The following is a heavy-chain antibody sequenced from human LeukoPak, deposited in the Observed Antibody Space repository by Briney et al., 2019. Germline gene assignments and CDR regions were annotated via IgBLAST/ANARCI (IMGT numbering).Heavy chain of an antibody. V-gene: IGHV1-3*03. D-gene: IGHD3-3*01. CDR1: GYTFTSYG. CDR3: ARGTVLRFLEWSFDY. J-gene: IGHJ4*02. Sequence: ASVKVSCKASGYTFTSYGISWVRQAPGQGLEWMGWINAGNGNTKYSQEFQGRVTITRDTSASTAYMELSSLRSEDMAVYYCARGTVLRFLEWSFDYWGQGTLVTVSS. CDR2: INAGNGNT.